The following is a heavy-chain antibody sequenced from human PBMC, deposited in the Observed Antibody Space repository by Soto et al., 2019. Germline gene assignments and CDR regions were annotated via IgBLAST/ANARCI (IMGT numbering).Heavy chain of an antibody. CDR1: GGSISSGDQY. J-gene: IGHJ4*02. Sequence: SETLSLTCTVSGGSISSGDQYWTWIRQPPGKGLEWIGYIDYSGSAFYNPSLKSRLIISVDTSMNQFSLKLTSVTAAETAVYYCERDRDNLYESSGRIDYWGRGILVTVSS. D-gene: IGHD3-22*01. CDR3: ERDRDNLYESSGRIDY. V-gene: IGHV4-30-4*01. CDR2: IDYSGSA.